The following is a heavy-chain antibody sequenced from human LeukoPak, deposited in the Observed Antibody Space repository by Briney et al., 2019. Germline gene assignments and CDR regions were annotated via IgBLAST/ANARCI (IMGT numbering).Heavy chain of an antibody. V-gene: IGHV1-69*05. Sequence: SVKVSCKASGGTFSSYAISWVRQAPGQGLEWMGGIIPIFGTANYAQKFQGRVTITTDESTSTAYMELSSLRAEDTALYHCARGGTDGVGATTRGAFDIWGQGTMVTVSS. D-gene: IGHD1-26*01. CDR1: GGTFSSYA. CDR3: ARGGTDGVGATTRGAFDI. CDR2: IIPIFGTA. J-gene: IGHJ3*02.